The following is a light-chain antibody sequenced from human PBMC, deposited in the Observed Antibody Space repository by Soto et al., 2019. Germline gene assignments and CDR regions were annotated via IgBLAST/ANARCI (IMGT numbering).Light chain of an antibody. CDR3: QHLNSYPLT. Sequence: EIVMTQSPATLSVSPGERATLSCRASQSVSSNLAWYQQKPGQAPRLLIYGASTRATGIPARFSGSGSGTEFSLTISNLQPEDFATYYCQHLNSYPLTFGGGTKVEIK. CDR1: QSVSSN. CDR2: GAS. V-gene: IGKV3-15*01. J-gene: IGKJ4*01.